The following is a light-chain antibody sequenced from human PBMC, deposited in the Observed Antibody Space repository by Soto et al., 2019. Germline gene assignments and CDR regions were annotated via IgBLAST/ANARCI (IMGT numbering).Light chain of an antibody. CDR3: QQYNNWPPIT. J-gene: IGKJ5*01. V-gene: IGKV3-15*01. CDR1: QTVSSRF. Sequence: EIVLTQSPGTLSLSPWERATLSCRASQTVSSRFLAWYQQKPGQAPRLLIYGASTRATGIPARFSGSGSGTEFTLTISSLQSEDFAVYYCQQYNNWPPITFGQGTRLEIK. CDR2: GAS.